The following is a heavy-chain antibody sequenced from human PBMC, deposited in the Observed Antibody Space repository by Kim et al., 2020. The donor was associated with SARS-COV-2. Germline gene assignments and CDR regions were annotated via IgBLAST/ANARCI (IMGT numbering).Heavy chain of an antibody. CDR3: AREGRYYGSGSYDYYYYGMDV. J-gene: IGHJ6*02. CDR2: ISSSSSTI. CDR1: GFTFSSYS. D-gene: IGHD3-10*01. V-gene: IGHV3-48*02. Sequence: GGSLRLSCAASGFTFSSYSMNWVRQAPGKGLEWVSYISSSSSTIYYADSVKGRFTISRDNAKNSLYLQMNSLRDEDTAVYYCAREGRYYGSGSYDYYYYGMDVWGQGTTVTVSS.